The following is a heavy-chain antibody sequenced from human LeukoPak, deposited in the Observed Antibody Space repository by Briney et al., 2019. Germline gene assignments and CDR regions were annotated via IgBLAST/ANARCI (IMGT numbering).Heavy chain of an antibody. CDR1: GFTFSSYA. V-gene: IGHV3-7*03. D-gene: IGHD6-25*01. CDR2: IKGDGSEK. Sequence: GGSLRLSCAASGFTFSSYAMHWVRQAPGKGLEWLANIKGDGSEKNYVASMRGRFTISRDNVNNSLYLQLNNLRVEDTAMYYCAREAAYWGQGTRVNVSS. CDR3: AREAAY. J-gene: IGHJ4*02.